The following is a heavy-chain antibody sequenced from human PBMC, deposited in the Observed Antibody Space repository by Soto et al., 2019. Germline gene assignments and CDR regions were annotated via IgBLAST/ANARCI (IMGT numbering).Heavy chain of an antibody. CDR3: ARRGSRLSVAVAAFDY. CDR1: SGSISTSGYY. V-gene: IGHV4-39*02. CDR2: ISYSGST. D-gene: IGHD6-19*01. J-gene: IGHJ4*02. Sequence: SATLSLTCSVSSGSISTSGYYWGWIRQPPGTGLEWIGGISYSGSTYYNPSLKSRLTISVDTSKNHFSLKLTSVTAADTAVYFCARRGSRLSVAVAAFDYWSQGTLVTVSS.